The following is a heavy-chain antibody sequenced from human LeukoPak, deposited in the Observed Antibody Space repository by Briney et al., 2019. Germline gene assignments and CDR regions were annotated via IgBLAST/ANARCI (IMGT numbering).Heavy chain of an antibody. Sequence: GASVKDSCKASGYTFTSYYMHWVRQAPGQGLEWMGIINPSGGSTSYARKFQGRVTMTRDMSTSTVYMELSSLRSEDTAVYYCARVTTAKAFQHWGQGTLVTVSS. V-gene: IGHV1-46*01. CDR3: ARVTTAKAFQH. J-gene: IGHJ1*01. CDR2: INPSGGST. D-gene: IGHD2-21*02. CDR1: GYTFTSYY.